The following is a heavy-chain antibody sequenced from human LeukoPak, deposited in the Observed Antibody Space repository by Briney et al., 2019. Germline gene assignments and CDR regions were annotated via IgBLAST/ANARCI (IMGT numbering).Heavy chain of an antibody. CDR2: IIPIFGTA. D-gene: IGHD2-21*02. J-gene: IGHJ4*02. V-gene: IGHV1-69*05. CDR3: ASSIVVVTAMKY. Sequence: SVKVSCKASGGTFSSYAISWVRQAPGQGLEWMGGIIPIFGTANYAQKFQGRVTITTDGSTSTAYMELSSLRSEDTAVYYCASSIVVVTAMKYWGQGTLVTVSS. CDR1: GGTFSSYA.